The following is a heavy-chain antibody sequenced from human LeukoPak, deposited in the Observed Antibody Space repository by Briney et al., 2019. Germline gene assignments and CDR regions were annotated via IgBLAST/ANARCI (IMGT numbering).Heavy chain of an antibody. V-gene: IGHV3-74*01. D-gene: IGHD3-3*01. J-gene: IGHJ4*02. CDR3: ARDRSYDFWRGYPDY. CDR1: GFTFSSYW. Sequence: PGGSLRLSCAASGFTFSSYWMHWVRQAPGKGLVWVSRINSDGSSTSYADSVKGRFTISRDNAKNTQYLQMNSLRAEDTAVYYCARDRSYDFWRGYPDYWGQGTLVTVSS. CDR2: INSDGSST.